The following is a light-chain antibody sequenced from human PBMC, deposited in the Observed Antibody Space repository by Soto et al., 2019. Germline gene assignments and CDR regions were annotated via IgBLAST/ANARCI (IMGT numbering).Light chain of an antibody. V-gene: IGKV3-11*01. CDR3: QKRSNWQGT. CDR1: QSVSSY. Sequence: EIVLTQSPATLSLSPGERATLSCRASQSVSSYLAWYQQKPGQPPRIFIYDESNRATGIPDRLSGSGSGTDLTLTISRLEPEDFAVYYCQKRSNWQGTCGQGTRLEIK. J-gene: IGKJ5*01. CDR2: DES.